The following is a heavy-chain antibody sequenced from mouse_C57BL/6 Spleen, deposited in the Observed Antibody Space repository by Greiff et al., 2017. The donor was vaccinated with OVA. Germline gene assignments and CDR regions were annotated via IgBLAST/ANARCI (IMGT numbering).Heavy chain of an antibody. CDR3: ARGVVAHCDY. J-gene: IGHJ2*01. V-gene: IGHV5-17*01. CDR2: ISSGSSTI. CDR1: GFTFSDYG. D-gene: IGHD1-1*01. Sequence: VQLKESGGGLVKPGGSLKLSCAASGFTFSDYGMHWVRQAPEKGLEWVAYISSGSSTIYYADTVKGRFTISRDNAKNTLFLLMTSLRSEDTAMYYCARGVVAHCDYWGQGTTLTVSS.